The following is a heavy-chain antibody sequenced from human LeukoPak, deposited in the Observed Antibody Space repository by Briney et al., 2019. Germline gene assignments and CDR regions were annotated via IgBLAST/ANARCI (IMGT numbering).Heavy chain of an antibody. Sequence: SETLSLTCTVSGGSISSSSYYWGWIRQPPGKGLEWIGSIYYSGSTYYNPSLKSRVTISVDTSKNQFSLKLSSVTAADTAVYYCAREVAVAGTPYFDYWGQGTLVTVSS. V-gene: IGHV4-39*07. D-gene: IGHD6-19*01. CDR1: GGSISSSSYY. CDR3: AREVAVAGTPYFDY. CDR2: IYYSGST. J-gene: IGHJ4*02.